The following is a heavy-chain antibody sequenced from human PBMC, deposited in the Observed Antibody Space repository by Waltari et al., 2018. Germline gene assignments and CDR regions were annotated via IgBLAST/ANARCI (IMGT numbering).Heavy chain of an antibody. J-gene: IGHJ4*02. V-gene: IGHV3-7*01. CDR2: IKEDGSAQ. CDR3: ARATNHAFDN. CDR1: GFAFISSW. Sequence: EVQVVESGGGLVQPGGSLRLSCAPSGFAFISSWISWLRQAPGQGLEWVANIKEDGSAQYYLDSVRGRFTISRDNTKNSLFLQMNSLRAEDTAVYFCARATNHAFDNWGQGTLVTVSS.